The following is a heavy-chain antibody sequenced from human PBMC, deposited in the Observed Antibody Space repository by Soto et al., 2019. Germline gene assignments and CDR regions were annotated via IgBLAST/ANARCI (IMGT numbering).Heavy chain of an antibody. D-gene: IGHD5-18*01. J-gene: IGHJ4*02. Sequence: EVQLVESGGGLVQPWGSLRLSCAASGFSFSNYWIHWVRQAPGKGLVWVSRIKTDGSSTDYAASVKGRFTISRDNAKNTLYLQMNSLTAEDTAVYYCAKREGNTYGLFHWGQGTLVTVSS. CDR3: AKREGNTYGLFH. V-gene: IGHV3-74*01. CDR2: IKTDGSST. CDR1: GFSFSNYW.